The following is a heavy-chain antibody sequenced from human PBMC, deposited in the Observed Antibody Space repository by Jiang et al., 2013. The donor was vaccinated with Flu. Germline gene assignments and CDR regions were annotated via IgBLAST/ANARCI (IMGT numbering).Heavy chain of an antibody. CDR2: IYYSGST. D-gene: IGHD3-16*02. V-gene: IGHV4-31*02. CDR1: GGSIRSGGYY. Sequence: VSGGSIRSGGYYWSWDPPXPRKGLEWIGYIYYSGSTYYNPSLKSRVTISVDTSKNQFSLKLSSVTAADTAVYYCARELTAGLGELSTPRRPDYHSYYYGMDVWGQGTTVTVSS. J-gene: IGHJ6*02. CDR3: ARELTAGLGELSTPRRPDYHSYYYGMDV.